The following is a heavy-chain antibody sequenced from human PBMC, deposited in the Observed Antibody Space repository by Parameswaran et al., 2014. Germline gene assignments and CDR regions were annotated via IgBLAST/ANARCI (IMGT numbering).Heavy chain of an antibody. J-gene: IGHJ6*02. CDR2: ISGSGGST. V-gene: IGHV3-23*01. Sequence: VRQAPGKGLEWVSAISGSGGSTYYADSVKGRFTISRDNSKNTLYLQMNSLRAEDTAVYYCAKDPWENYYGSGSYYTYDYYYGMDVWGQGTTVTVSS. CDR3: AKDPWENYYGSGSYYTYDYYYGMDV. D-gene: IGHD3-10*01.